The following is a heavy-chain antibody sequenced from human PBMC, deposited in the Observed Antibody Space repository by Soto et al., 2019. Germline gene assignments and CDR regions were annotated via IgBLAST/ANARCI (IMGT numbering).Heavy chain of an antibody. CDR2: IYHSGGS. CDR1: GGSLNSGDY. J-gene: IGHJ4*02. CDR3: ARTKYYHDTTAYIFDY. D-gene: IGHD3-22*01. Sequence: SETLSLTYTVSGGSLNSGDYWSWIRQPPGKGLEWIGYIYHSGGSYYNPSLKGRVTMSVDMSQNQFSLTLNSVSAADTAVYYCARTKYYHDTTAYIFDYWGQGALVTVLL. V-gene: IGHV4-30-4*01.